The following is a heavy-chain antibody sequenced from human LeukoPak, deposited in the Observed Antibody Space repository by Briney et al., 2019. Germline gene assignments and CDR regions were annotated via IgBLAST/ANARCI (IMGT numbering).Heavy chain of an antibody. J-gene: IGHJ4*02. CDR1: GYTFTHQW. Sequence: GESLKISCEASGYTFTHQWIGWVRQMPGTGLEWVGIIYPRDSDTIYSPSFQGHVTISADTSINTAYLEWRSLQASDTAMYYCARHSDVVGAIWGQGTQVTVSS. CDR2: IYPRDSDT. CDR3: ARHSDVVGAI. V-gene: IGHV5-51*01. D-gene: IGHD3-16*01.